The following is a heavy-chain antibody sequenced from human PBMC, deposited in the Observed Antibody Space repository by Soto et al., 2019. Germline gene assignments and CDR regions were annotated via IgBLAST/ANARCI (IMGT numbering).Heavy chain of an antibody. D-gene: IGHD1-26*01. CDR3: ARGPPMWGANDAFDI. Sequence: ASVKVSCKASGYTFTSYGISWVRQAPGQGLEWMGWISAYNGNTNYAQKLQGRVTVTTDTSTSTAYMELRSLRSDDTAVYYCARGPPMWGANDAFDIWGQGTMVTVSS. J-gene: IGHJ3*02. V-gene: IGHV1-18*01. CDR1: GYTFTSYG. CDR2: ISAYNGNT.